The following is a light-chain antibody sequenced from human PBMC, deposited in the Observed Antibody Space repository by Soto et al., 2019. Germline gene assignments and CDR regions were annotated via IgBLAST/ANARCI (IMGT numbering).Light chain of an antibody. CDR2: EVI. CDR1: SSDVGGYSY. J-gene: IGLJ3*02. V-gene: IGLV2-14*01. CDR3: SSYTNSDTWV. Sequence: QSALTQPASVSGSPGQSITISCIGSSSDVGGYSYVSWYQQYPGKAPKLMIYEVINRPSGVSNRFSGSKSGNTASLTISGLQADDEADYYCSSYTNSDTWVFGGGTKLTVL.